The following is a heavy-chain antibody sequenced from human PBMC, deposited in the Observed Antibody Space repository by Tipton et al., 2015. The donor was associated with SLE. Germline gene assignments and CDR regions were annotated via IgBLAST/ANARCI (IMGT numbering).Heavy chain of an antibody. D-gene: IGHD5-12*01. CDR3: AVGVATTFLDYGMDV. J-gene: IGHJ6*02. Sequence: LRLSCAVYGGSFSGYYWSWIRQPPGKGLEWIGEINHSGSTNYNPSLKSRVTISVDTSKNQFSLKLSSVTTADTAVYYCAVGVATTFLDYGMDVWGQGTTVTVSS. V-gene: IGHV4-34*01. CDR2: INHSGST. CDR1: GGSFSGYY.